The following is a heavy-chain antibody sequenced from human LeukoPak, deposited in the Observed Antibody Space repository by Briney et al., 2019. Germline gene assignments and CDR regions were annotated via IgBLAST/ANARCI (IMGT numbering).Heavy chain of an antibody. CDR2: ISGSGGST. Sequence: RGSLRLSCAASGFTFSSYAMSWVRQAPGKGLEWVSAISGSGGSTYYADSVKGPFTISRDNSKNTLYLQMNSLRAEDTAVYYCAKDCRITMVRGVISTDAFDIWGQGTMVTVSS. CDR3: AKDCRITMVRGVISTDAFDI. D-gene: IGHD3-10*01. J-gene: IGHJ3*02. V-gene: IGHV3-23*01. CDR1: GFTFSSYA.